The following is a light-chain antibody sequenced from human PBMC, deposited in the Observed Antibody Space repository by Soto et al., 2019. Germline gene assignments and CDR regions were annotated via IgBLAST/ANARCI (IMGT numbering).Light chain of an antibody. CDR2: DAS. CDR1: QSISTW. V-gene: IGKV1-5*01. J-gene: IGKJ2*01. Sequence: DIQMTQYPSTVSASVGDAVTITCRASQSISTWLAWYQQKPGKAPNLLIYDASTLESGGPSGFSGSGSGTEFTLTISSLQPDDSATYYCQQYNSYPYTFGQGTKLEIK. CDR3: QQYNSYPYT.